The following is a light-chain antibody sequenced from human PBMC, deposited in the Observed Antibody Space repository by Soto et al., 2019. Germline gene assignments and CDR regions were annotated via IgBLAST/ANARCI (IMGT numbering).Light chain of an antibody. J-gene: IGLJ1*01. CDR3: SSYTSSVYV. V-gene: IGLV2-18*02. CDR2: EVS. CDR1: SSDVGSYNR. Sequence: QSALTQPPSVSGSPGQSVTISCTGTSSDVGSYNRVSWYQQPPGTAPKLMIYEVSNRPSGVPDRFSGSKSGNTASLTISGLQAEDEADYYCSSYTSSVYVFGTGTKVTDL.